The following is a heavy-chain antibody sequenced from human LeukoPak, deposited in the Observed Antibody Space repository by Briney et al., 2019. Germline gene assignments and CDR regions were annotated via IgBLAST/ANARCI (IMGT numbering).Heavy chain of an antibody. CDR2: INHSGST. CDR1: GGSFSGYY. D-gene: IGHD3-3*01. Sequence: SETLSLTCAVYGGSFSGYYWSWIRQPPGKGLEWIGEINHSGSTNYNPSLKSRVTISVDTSKNQFSLKLSSVTAADTAVYYCASGHYKYYDFWSGLYYFDYWGQGTLVTVSS. J-gene: IGHJ4*02. CDR3: ASGHYKYYDFWSGLYYFDY. V-gene: IGHV4-34*01.